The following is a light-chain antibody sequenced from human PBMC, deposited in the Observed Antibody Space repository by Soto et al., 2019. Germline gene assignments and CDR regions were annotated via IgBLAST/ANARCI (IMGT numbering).Light chain of an antibody. CDR3: QQYGSSALT. Sequence: EIVLTQSPGTLSLSPGERATLSCRASQSDSSSYLVWYQQRPGQPPRLLIYGTSNRAAGIPDRFTGTGSGTDFTLTIYRLEPEDSAVYYCQQYGSSALTFGGGT. CDR1: QSDSSSY. V-gene: IGKV3-20*01. J-gene: IGKJ4*01. CDR2: GTS.